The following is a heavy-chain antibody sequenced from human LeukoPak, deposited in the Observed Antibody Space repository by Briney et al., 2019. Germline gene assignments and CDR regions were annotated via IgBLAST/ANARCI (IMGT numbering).Heavy chain of an antibody. D-gene: IGHD3-10*01. J-gene: IGHJ5*02. CDR1: GFTFSYYG. CDR2: IRYDGNDK. Sequence: GGSLRLSCAASGFTFSYYGMHWVRQAPGKGVEWVAFIRYDGNDKFYADSVKGRFTISRDTSRNTLYLQMNSLRTDDTAVYYCAKDLMRDRWFGESWGRGTLVTVSS. V-gene: IGHV3-30*02. CDR3: AKDLMRDRWFGES.